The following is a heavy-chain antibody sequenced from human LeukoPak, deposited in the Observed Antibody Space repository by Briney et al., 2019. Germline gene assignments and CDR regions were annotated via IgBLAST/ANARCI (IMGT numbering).Heavy chain of an antibody. CDR2: MNSDGSST. V-gene: IGHV3-74*01. CDR1: GFTFSRYW. D-gene: IGHD1-26*01. J-gene: IGHJ4*02. Sequence: GGSLRLSCAASGFTFSRYWMHWVRQAPGEGLVWVSRMNSDGSSTTYADSVKGRFTISRDNAKNTLYLQMNSLGADDTAVYYCARDLVGATVDYWGQGTLVTVSS. CDR3: ARDLVGATVDY.